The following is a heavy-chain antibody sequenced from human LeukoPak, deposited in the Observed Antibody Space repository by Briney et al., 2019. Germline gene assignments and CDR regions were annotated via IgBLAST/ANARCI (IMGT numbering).Heavy chain of an antibody. D-gene: IGHD6-19*01. V-gene: IGHV3-53*01. J-gene: IGHJ4*02. CDR2: IYSGGTT. CDR3: ARGSSTVSAGYY. Sequence: PGGSLRLSCAASGFTVSSNHMTWVRQAPGKGLEWVSVIYSGGTTFYADSVKGRFTLSRDNAKNTLYLQMNRLRAEDTAVYYCARGSSTVSAGYYWGQGTLVTVSS. CDR1: GFTVSSNH.